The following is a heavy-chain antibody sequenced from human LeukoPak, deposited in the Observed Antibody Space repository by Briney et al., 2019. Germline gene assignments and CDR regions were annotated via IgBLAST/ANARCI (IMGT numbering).Heavy chain of an antibody. CDR2: IHLKNGRV. CDR3: ATYSSLNRREFQY. V-gene: IGHV3-9*01. Sequence: GGSLKLSCAASGFTFNGHAMHWVRQAPGKGLEWVSGIHLKNGRVGYADSVKGRFTISRDNAKNSLYLQMNSLRAEDTAVYYCATYSSLNRREFQYWGQGTLLTVSS. CDR1: GFTFNGHA. D-gene: IGHD3-22*01. J-gene: IGHJ1*01.